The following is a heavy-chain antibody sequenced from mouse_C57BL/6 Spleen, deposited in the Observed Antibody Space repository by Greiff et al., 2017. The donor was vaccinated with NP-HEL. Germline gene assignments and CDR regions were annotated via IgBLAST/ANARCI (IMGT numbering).Heavy chain of an antibody. Sequence: EVKLVESGGDLVKPGGSLKLSCEASGFTFSSYGMSWVRQTPDKRLEWVATISSGGSSTYYPDSVKGRFTISRDNAKNTLYLQMSSRKSEDTAMYYCARDYGSSSPWFAYWGQGTLVTVSA. D-gene: IGHD1-1*01. J-gene: IGHJ3*01. V-gene: IGHV5-6*01. CDR3: ARDYGSSSPWFAY. CDR2: ISSGGSST. CDR1: GFTFSSYG.